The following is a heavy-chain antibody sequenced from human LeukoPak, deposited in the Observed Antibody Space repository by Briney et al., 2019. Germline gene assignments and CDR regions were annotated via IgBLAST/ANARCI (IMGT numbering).Heavy chain of an antibody. Sequence: ASVKVSCKASGYTFTDYYMHWVRQAPGQGFEWMGWINPNDGDTNYAQKFQGRVTMARDTSISTAHMEVSRLRSDDAAVYYCARANSLYCSSTTCLFGYWGQGTLVTVSS. CDR1: GYTFTDYY. V-gene: IGHV1-2*02. CDR2: INPNDGDT. D-gene: IGHD2-2*01. CDR3: ARANSLYCSSTTCLFGY. J-gene: IGHJ4*02.